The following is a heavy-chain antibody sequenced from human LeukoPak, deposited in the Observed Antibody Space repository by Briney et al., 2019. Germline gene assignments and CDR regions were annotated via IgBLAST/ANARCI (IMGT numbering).Heavy chain of an antibody. Sequence: GASVKVSCKASGYKFTNYYMHWVRQAPGQGLEWMGIMNPSGGSTNYAQKFQGRVTVTRDTSTSTVYMELRRLRSDDTAVYFCAREPYGDYVGPGDYWGQGTLVTVSS. V-gene: IGHV1-46*01. CDR2: MNPSGGST. J-gene: IGHJ4*02. CDR3: AREPYGDYVGPGDY. D-gene: IGHD4-17*01. CDR1: GYKFTNYY.